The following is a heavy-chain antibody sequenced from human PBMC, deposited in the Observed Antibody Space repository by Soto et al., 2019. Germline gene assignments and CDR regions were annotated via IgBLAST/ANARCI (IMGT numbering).Heavy chain of an antibody. J-gene: IGHJ5*02. CDR1: GGTFSSYA. CDR3: VRCPEYADYVYWFDP. D-gene: IGHD4-17*01. Sequence: QVQLVQSGAEVKKPGSSVKVSCKASGGTFSSYAISWVRQAPGQGLEWMGGIIPIFGTANYAQKFQGRVTITADDCTSTAYMELSSLRSEDMSVYYCVRCPEYADYVYWFDPWGQVTLVTVSS. CDR2: IIPIFGTA. V-gene: IGHV1-69*01.